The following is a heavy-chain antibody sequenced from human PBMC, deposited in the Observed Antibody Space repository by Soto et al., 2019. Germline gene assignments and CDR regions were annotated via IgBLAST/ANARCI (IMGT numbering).Heavy chain of an antibody. D-gene: IGHD5-18*01. Sequence: QVQLVESGGGVVQPGRSLRLSCAASGFPFSSYGMHWVRQATGKGLEWVAVISYDGSNKYYEDSVKGRFTISRDNSKNTLYLQRNSLRAEDTDVYYCANDGRFGGYSYGYPNWFDPWGQGTLVTVSS. CDR2: ISYDGSNK. CDR1: GFPFSSYG. CDR3: ANDGRFGGYSYGYPNWFDP. J-gene: IGHJ5*02. V-gene: IGHV3-30*18.